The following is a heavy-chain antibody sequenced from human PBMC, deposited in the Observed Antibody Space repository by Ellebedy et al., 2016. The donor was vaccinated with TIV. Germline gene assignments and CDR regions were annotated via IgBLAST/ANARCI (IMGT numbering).Heavy chain of an antibody. V-gene: IGHV1-18*01. CDR1: GYTFTSYG. D-gene: IGHD1-26*01. CDR2: ISAYNGNT. CDR3: ARDRGGVGATNGFDY. J-gene: IGHJ4*02. Sequence: AASVKVSCKASGYTFTSYGINWVRQAPGQGLEWMGWISAYNGNTNYAQNLQGWVTMTRDTSISTAYMELSSLRSDDTAVYYCARDRGGVGATNGFDYWGQGTLVTVSS.